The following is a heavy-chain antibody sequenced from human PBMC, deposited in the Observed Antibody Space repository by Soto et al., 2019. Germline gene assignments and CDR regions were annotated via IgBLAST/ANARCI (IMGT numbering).Heavy chain of an antibody. CDR2: IISKTDGGTT. Sequence: EVQLVESGGGLVKPGGSLRLSCAASGFTFGDAWMTWVRQTPGKGLEWVGRIISKTDGGTTDYAALVKGRFSISRDDSKNMLYLQMNSLKTGDTGVYYCTTDYYFGSGNGDYWGQGTLVTVSS. J-gene: IGHJ4*02. D-gene: IGHD3-10*01. CDR3: TTDYYFGSGNGDY. CDR1: GFTFGDAW. V-gene: IGHV3-15*01.